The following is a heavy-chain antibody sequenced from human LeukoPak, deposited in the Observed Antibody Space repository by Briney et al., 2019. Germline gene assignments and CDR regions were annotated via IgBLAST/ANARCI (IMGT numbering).Heavy chain of an antibody. CDR1: GFTFRSYE. D-gene: IGHD3-22*01. V-gene: IGHV3-48*03. CDR2: ISTSGTTF. Sequence: PGGSLRLSCAASGFTFRSYEMLWVRQAPGRGLEWVSYISTSGTTFYYADSVKGRFTISRDNAKNSLYLQMSSLRAEDTAVYYCVRRGGDHYDIRGYYPFDYWGQGTLVTVSS. CDR3: VRRGGDHYDIRGYYPFDY. J-gene: IGHJ4*02.